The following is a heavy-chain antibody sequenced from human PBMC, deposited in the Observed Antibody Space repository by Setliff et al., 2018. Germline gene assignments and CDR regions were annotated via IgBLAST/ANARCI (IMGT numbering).Heavy chain of an antibody. CDR2: IYYSGST. J-gene: IGHJ6*03. CDR1: GGSISTYY. Sequence: SETLSLTCTVSGGSISTYYWSWIRQPPGKGLEWIGSIYYSGSTYYNPSLESRVTMSVDASKRQFSLKLTSVTAADTAVYYCARMSGFLYMDVWGKGTTVTVSS. V-gene: IGHV4-59*04. D-gene: IGHD3-3*01. CDR3: ARMSGFLYMDV.